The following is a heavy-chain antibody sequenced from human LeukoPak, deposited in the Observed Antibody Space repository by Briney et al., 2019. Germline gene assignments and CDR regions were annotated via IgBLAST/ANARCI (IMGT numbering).Heavy chain of an antibody. V-gene: IGHV3-30*03. CDR3: ATYDSRGYYGY. CDR1: GITLSSYS. CDR2: ISYDGRNK. D-gene: IGHD3-22*01. Sequence: GGSLRLSCAASGITLSSYSVHWVRQAPGKGLEWVSVISYDGRNKYYADSVKGRFTISRDNSKNTLYLQMNSLRPEDTAVYYCATYDSRGYYGYWGQGTLVTVSS. J-gene: IGHJ4*02.